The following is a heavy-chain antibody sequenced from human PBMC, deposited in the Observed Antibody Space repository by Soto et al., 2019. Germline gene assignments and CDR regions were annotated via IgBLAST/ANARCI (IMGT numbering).Heavy chain of an antibody. Sequence: QVQLQESGPGLVKPSETLSLTCTVSGDSISSADYYWSWVRQPPGKGLEWIAYIYYNGNASYRPSLRSRVTISIDTSKKQFSLRLRSVTAADTAVYYCARGVAAPAYFDYWGQGTLVTVSS. D-gene: IGHD6-13*01. CDR2: IYYNGNA. CDR1: GDSISSADYY. J-gene: IGHJ4*02. V-gene: IGHV4-61*08. CDR3: ARGVAAPAYFDY.